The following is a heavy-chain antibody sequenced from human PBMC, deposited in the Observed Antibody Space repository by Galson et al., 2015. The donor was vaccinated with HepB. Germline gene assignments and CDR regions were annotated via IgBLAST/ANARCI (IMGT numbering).Heavy chain of an antibody. CDR1: GFSLSTRGVG. D-gene: IGHD3-10*01. J-gene: IGHJ4*02. CDR3: AHRPGLPTILRGGSGFDS. CDR2: IYWDDDK. V-gene: IGHV2-5*02. Sequence: PALVKPTQTLTLTCTFSGFSLSTRGVGVGWIRQPPGKALEWLALIYWDDDKRYSPSVGNRLTITKDTSKNQVVLTMTNMDPVDTATYYCAHRPGLPTILRGGSGFDSWGQGTLVTVSS.